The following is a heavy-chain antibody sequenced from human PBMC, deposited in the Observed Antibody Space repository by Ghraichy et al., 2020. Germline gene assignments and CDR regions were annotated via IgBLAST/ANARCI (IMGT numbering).Heavy chain of an antibody. CDR3: ARGGRKGGYLIKYYYYGMDV. D-gene: IGHD2-15*01. CDR2: IGTAGDT. CDR1: GFTFSSYD. J-gene: IGHJ6*02. V-gene: IGHV3-13*01. Sequence: GGSLRLSCAASGFTFSSYDMHWVRQATGKGLEWVSAIGTAGDTYYPGSVKGRFTISRENAKNSLYLQMNSLRAGDTAVYYCARGGRKGGYLIKYYYYGMDVWGQGTTVTVSS.